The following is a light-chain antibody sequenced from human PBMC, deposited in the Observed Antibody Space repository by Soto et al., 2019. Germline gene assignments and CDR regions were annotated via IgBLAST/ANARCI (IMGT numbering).Light chain of an antibody. CDR3: QQYSSYPRT. CDR1: DSVGTW. J-gene: IGKJ1*01. CDR2: EVS. Sequence: DIQMTQSPSTLSATVGDRVTITYRASDSVGTWLAWYQQKAGKPPRLLIYEVSSLESGVPSRFRGSGAGTQFSLTISSLQPDDLATYYCQQYSSYPRTFGPGTKVDIK. V-gene: IGKV1-5*01.